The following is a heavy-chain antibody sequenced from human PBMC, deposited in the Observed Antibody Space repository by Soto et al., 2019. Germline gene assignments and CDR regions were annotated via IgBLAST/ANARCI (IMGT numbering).Heavy chain of an antibody. CDR1: SGNIIGSSG. V-gene: IGHV4-4*02. CDR2: IYHSGST. Sequence: SETMCVTCTVASGNIIGSSGWSWVRKTPGKGLEWIGEIYHSGSTNYNPSLKSRVTISVDKSKNQFSLKLSSVTAADTAVYYCARVNPNYDILTGYYRGDWFDPWGQGTLVTVSS. D-gene: IGHD3-9*01. CDR3: ARVNPNYDILTGYYRGDWFDP. J-gene: IGHJ5*02.